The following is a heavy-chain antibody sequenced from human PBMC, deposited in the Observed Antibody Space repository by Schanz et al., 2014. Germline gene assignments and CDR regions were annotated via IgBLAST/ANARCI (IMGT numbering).Heavy chain of an antibody. J-gene: IGHJ4*02. CDR2: MNESHSTI. V-gene: IGHV3-23*04. CDR1: GFSFSSYA. D-gene: IGHD5-18*01. CDR3: AKDAENTAMITDYFDY. Sequence: EVQLVESGGGVVRPGGSLRLSCAASGFSFSSYAMGWVRQARGKGLEWVSAMNESHSTIYYADSVRGRFTISRDNAENTLFLQMNSLRAEDTAVYYCAKDAENTAMITDYFDYWGQGTLVTVSA.